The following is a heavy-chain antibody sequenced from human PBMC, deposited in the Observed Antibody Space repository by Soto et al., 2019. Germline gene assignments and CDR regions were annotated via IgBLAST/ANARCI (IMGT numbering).Heavy chain of an antibody. CDR1: GGSISSSSYY. V-gene: IGHV4-39*01. CDR2: IYYSGST. CDR3: ASFRGYSYGYYFDY. J-gene: IGHJ4*02. D-gene: IGHD5-18*01. Sequence: TSETLSLTCTVSGGSISSSSYYWGWIRQPPGKGLEWIGSIYYSGSTYYNPSLKSRVTISVDTSKNQFSLKLSSVTAADTAVYYCASFRGYSYGYYFDYWGQGTLVTVSS.